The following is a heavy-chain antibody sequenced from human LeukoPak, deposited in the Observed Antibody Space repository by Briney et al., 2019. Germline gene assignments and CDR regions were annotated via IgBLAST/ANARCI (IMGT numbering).Heavy chain of an antibody. CDR2: ISGSGGST. D-gene: IGHD3-10*01. J-gene: IGHJ3*02. Sequence: GGSLRLSCAASEFTFSSYGMTWVRQAPGKGLEWVSAISGSGGSTYYADSVKGRFTISRDNSKNTLYLQMNSLRAEDTAVYYCAKNYGSGGFDIWGQGTMVTVSS. CDR3: AKNYGSGGFDI. V-gene: IGHV3-23*01. CDR1: EFTFSSYG.